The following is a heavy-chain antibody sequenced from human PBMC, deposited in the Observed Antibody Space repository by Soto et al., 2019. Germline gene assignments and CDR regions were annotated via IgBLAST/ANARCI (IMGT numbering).Heavy chain of an antibody. V-gene: IGHV3-7*01. J-gene: IGHJ3*02. D-gene: IGHD3-3*01. Sequence: GGSLRLSCAASGFTFSSYWMSWVRQAPGKGLEWVANIKQDGSEKYYVDSVKGRFTISRDNAKNSLYLQMNSLRAEDTAEYYCARETKRSITIFGVAPTGDAFDIWGQGTMVTVSS. CDR3: ARETKRSITIFGVAPTGDAFDI. CDR2: IKQDGSEK. CDR1: GFTFSSYW.